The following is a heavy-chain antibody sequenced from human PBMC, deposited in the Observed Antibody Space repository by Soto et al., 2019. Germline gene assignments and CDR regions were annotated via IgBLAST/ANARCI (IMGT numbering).Heavy chain of an antibody. J-gene: IGHJ6*02. CDR2: ISYDGSNK. V-gene: IGHV3-30-3*01. D-gene: IGHD4-17*01. CDR1: GFTFSSYA. Sequence: GGSLRLSCAASGFTFSSYAMHWVRQAPGKGLEWVAVISYDGSNKYYADSVKGRFTISRDNSKNTLYLQMNSLRAEDTAVYYCAREHTVTYYYYYYYGMDVWGQGTTVTVSS. CDR3: AREHTVTYYYYYYYGMDV.